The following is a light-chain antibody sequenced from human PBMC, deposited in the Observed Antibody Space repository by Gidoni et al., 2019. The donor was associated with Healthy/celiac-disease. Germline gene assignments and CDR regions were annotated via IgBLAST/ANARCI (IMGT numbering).Light chain of an antibody. V-gene: IGKV1-39*01. J-gene: IGKJ2*01. Sequence: DIEMTQSPSSLSASVGDRVTITCRASQRISSYLNWYQQKPGKAPKLLIYAASSLQSGVPSRFSGSGSGTDFTLTIISLQPEDFATYYCQQSYSTPYTFGQXTKLEIK. CDR3: QQSYSTPYT. CDR1: QRISSY. CDR2: AAS.